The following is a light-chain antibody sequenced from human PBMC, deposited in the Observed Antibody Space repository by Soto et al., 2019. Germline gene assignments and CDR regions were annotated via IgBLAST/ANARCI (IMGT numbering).Light chain of an antibody. Sequence: VMTQSPATLSVSPGERATLSCRASQSVSNNLAWYQQKPGQAPRHLIYFASTRATGIPARFSGSGSETEFTLTISRLQSEDFAVYYCQHYNKWPLTFGGGTKVETK. V-gene: IGKV3-15*01. J-gene: IGKJ4*01. CDR2: FAS. CDR1: QSVSNN. CDR3: QHYNKWPLT.